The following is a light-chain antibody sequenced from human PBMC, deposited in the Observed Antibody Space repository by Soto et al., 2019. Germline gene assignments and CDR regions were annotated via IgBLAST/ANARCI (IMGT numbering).Light chain of an antibody. CDR1: QNVLNRANDKNY. CDR3: QQYFNTPLT. V-gene: IGKV4-1*01. Sequence: DSVMTQSPDSLAVSLGERATINCKSSQNVLNRANDKNYIAWYQQKPGQPPKLLIYWASTRESDVPDRFSGSGSATDFTLTISSLQAGDVAVYFCQQYFNTPLTFGGGTKVEIK. CDR2: WAS. J-gene: IGKJ4*01.